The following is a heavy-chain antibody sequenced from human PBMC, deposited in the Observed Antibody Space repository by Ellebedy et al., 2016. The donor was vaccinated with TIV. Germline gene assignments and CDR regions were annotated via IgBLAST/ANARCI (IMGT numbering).Heavy chain of an antibody. CDR2: ISGNGGRT. CDR3: VKGTFSVMVAGNLWMS. V-gene: IGHV3-64D*06. CDR1: GFTFSSYS. J-gene: IGHJ5*02. D-gene: IGHD2-8*01. Sequence: PGGSLRLSCAASGFTFSSYSMHWVRQAPGKGLEDVSGISGNGGRTYDADSVKGRFTISRDNSKNTVYLQMSSLRVEDTAGYYCVKGTFSVMVAGNLWMSWGQGILVTVSS.